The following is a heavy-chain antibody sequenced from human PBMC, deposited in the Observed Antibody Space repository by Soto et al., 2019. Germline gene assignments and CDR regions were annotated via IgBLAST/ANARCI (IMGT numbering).Heavy chain of an antibody. CDR3: ARESHTVANTDFDY. CDR2: ISSSDGTR. CDR1: GFTFRAFE. J-gene: IGHJ4*02. Sequence: EVQLVESGGDLVQPGGSLRLSCAASGFTFRAFEMNWVRQAPGKGLEWVSYISSSDGTRYYADSVKGRFTISRDNAESSLYLQMNNLGADDTAVYYCARESHTVANTDFDYWGQGTLVTVSS. V-gene: IGHV3-48*03. D-gene: IGHD4-17*01.